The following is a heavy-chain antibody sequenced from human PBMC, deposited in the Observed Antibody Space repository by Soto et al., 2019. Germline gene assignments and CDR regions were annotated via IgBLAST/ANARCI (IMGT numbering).Heavy chain of an antibody. CDR3: ATRYSYVHF. V-gene: IGHV1-2*02. Sequence: ASVKVSCKSCGYAFTGYYIHWVRQAPGQGLEWMGWINPNSGDTNYAQKFQGRVTMTRDTSFNTADMELSSLRSDHTAVYYCATRYSYVHFWGQGTLVTVSS. CDR1: GYAFTGYY. CDR2: INPNSGDT. D-gene: IGHD5-18*01. J-gene: IGHJ4*02.